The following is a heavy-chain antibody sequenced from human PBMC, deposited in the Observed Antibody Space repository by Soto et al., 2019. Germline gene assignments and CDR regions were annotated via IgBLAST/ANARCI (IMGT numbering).Heavy chain of an antibody. CDR1: GHTFTSYD. V-gene: IGHV1-8*01. CDR2: MNTNSGNT. Sequence: ASVKVSCQASGHTFTSYDINWVRQATGQGLEWMGWMNTNSGNTGYAQKFQGRVTMTRNTSISTAYMELSSLRSEDTAVYHCARGPYELYSVYDLGSAFDIWGQGTMVT. D-gene: IGHD5-12*01. J-gene: IGHJ3*02. CDR3: ARGPYELYSVYDLGSAFDI.